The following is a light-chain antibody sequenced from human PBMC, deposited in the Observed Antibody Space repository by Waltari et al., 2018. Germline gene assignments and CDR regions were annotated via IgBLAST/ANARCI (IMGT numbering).Light chain of an antibody. CDR2: DVT. V-gene: IGLV2-14*03. Sequence: QSALTQPASVSGSPRQSITMSCAGTSTDIGGYNFVSWYQHHPGKTPKLIIYDVTNRPSGVSSRFSGSKTVNTAYLTISGLRAEDEADYYCSSYTSSSTPSFGGGTKLTVL. J-gene: IGLJ3*02. CDR1: STDIGGYNF. CDR3: SSYTSSSTPS.